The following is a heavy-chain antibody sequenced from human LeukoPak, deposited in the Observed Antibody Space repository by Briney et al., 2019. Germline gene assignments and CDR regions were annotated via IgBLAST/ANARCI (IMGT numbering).Heavy chain of an antibody. V-gene: IGHV1-2*02. CDR1: GHTLTVHY. CDR2: ITLHSGDT. J-gene: IGHJ4*02. Sequence: GASVKVSCKASGHTLTVHYIHWVRQGPGQGLEWLGWITLHSGDTHYAQKYQGRVTMTSDTSISTAHMELSRLRSDDTAIYYCAYQAAAGWYYFDDWGQGTLVTVSS. CDR3: AYQAAAGWYYFDD. D-gene: IGHD6-25*01.